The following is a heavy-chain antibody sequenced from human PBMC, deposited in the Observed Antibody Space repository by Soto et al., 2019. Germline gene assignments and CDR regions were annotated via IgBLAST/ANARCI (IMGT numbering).Heavy chain of an antibody. CDR2: ICWNIGSI. V-gene: IGHV3-9*01. D-gene: IGHD3-9*01. CDR1: GFTFDDYA. J-gene: IGHJ4*02. Sequence: PGGSLRLSCAASGFTFDDYAMHWVRQAPGKGLEWVSGICWNIGSIGYADSVKGRFTISRDNAKNSLYLQMNSLRAEDTSLYYCAKAPNYDILTGYYSYWGQGTLVTVSS. CDR3: AKAPNYDILTGYYSY.